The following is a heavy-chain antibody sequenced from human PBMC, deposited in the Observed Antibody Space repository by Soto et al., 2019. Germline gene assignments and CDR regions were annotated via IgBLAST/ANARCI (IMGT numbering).Heavy chain of an antibody. CDR3: ARAQQLVQYGGFDY. CDR2: IIPIFGTA. D-gene: IGHD6-13*01. J-gene: IGHJ4*02. CDR1: GGTFSSYA. Sequence: QVQLVQSGAEVKKPGSSVKVSCKASGGTFSSYAISWVRQAPGQGLEWMGGIIPIFGTANYAQKFQGRVTITADESTSTANMELSSLRSEDTAVYYCARAQQLVQYGGFDYWGQGTLVTVSS. V-gene: IGHV1-69*12.